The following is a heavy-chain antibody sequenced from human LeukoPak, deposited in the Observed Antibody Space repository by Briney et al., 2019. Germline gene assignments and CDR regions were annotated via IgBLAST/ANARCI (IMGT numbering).Heavy chain of an antibody. J-gene: IGHJ5*01. CDR1: GGSFSNYD. Sequence: LETLSLTCAVYGGSFSNYDWTWIRQPPGKGLEWIGETHHSGRTNYNPSLKSRITISADTSKKQFSLRLSSVTAADTAVYYCARGRSRVTIFGVALNWLDSWGQGNLVTVSS. CDR3: ARGRSRVTIFGVALNWLDS. CDR2: THHSGRT. V-gene: IGHV4-34*01. D-gene: IGHD3-3*01.